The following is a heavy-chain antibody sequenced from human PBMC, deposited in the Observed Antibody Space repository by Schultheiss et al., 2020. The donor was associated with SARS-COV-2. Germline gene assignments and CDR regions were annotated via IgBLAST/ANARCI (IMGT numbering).Heavy chain of an antibody. CDR3: ATCLKWGSWDNYFDY. D-gene: IGHD1-26*01. J-gene: IGHJ4*02. Sequence: GESLKISCAASGFTFSSYSMNWVRQAPGKGLEWVANIKQDGSEKYYVDSVKGRFTISRDNSKNSLYLQMNTLRAEDTAVYYCATCLKWGSWDNYFDYWGQGTLVTVSS. V-gene: IGHV3-7*03. CDR2: IKQDGSEK. CDR1: GFTFSSYS.